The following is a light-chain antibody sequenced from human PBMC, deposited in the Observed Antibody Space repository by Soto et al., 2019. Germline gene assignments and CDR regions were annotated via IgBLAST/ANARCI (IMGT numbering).Light chain of an antibody. CDR2: SDN. V-gene: IGLV1-47*02. CDR3: VSWDDSLSGLV. J-gene: IGLJ1*01. CDR1: TANIGKNY. Sequence: QSVLTQPPSASGTPGQRVTISCSGNTANIGKNYVYWYQQLPGAAPKLLIYSDNQRPSGVPDRFSVSKSDTSASLAISGLRSEDEAVYYCVSWDDSLSGLVFGTGTKLTVL.